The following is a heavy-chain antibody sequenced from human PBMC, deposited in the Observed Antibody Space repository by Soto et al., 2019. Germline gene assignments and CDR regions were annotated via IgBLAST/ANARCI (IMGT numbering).Heavy chain of an antibody. Sequence: EVQLLESGGGLVQPGGSLRLSCAASGFTFGNFGMNWVRQAPGKGLEWVSGSSGGGGSTYYADSVKGRITISSDPSKNTIFLEMNSLRAEDTAVYYCAKGFIVVVTVIRPDDAFDVWGQGTLVTVSS. J-gene: IGHJ3*01. V-gene: IGHV3-23*01. CDR2: SSGGGGST. CDR3: AKGFIVVVTVIRPDDAFDV. CDR1: GFTFGNFG. D-gene: IGHD2-21*02.